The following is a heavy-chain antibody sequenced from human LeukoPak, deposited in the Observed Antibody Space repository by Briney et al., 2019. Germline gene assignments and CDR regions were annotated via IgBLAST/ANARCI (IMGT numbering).Heavy chain of an antibody. CDR2: IKQDGSEK. D-gene: IGHD4-17*01. CDR1: GFTFSSYW. J-gene: IGHJ6*03. V-gene: IGHV3-7*01. Sequence: GGSLRLSCAASGFTFSSYWMSWVRQAPGKGLEWVANIKQDGSEKYYVDSVKGRFTISRDNAKNSLYLQMNSLRAEDTAVYYCAREPLDYGDYYYYCYYYMDVWGKGTTVTVSS. CDR3: AREPLDYGDYYYYCYYYMDV.